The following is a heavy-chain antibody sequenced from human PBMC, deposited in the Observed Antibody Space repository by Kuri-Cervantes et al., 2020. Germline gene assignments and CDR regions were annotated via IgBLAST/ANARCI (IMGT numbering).Heavy chain of an antibody. V-gene: IGHV4-61*08. CDR2: IYYSGST. D-gene: IGHD6-19*01. CDR3: ARIGVAGDAFDI. Sequence: LSCTVSGGSISSGDYYWSWIRQPPGKGLEWIGYIYYSGSTNYNPSLKSRVTISVDTSKNQFSLRLSSVTAADTAVYYCARIGVAGDAFDIWGQGTRVTVSS. J-gene: IGHJ3*02. CDR1: GGSISSGDYY.